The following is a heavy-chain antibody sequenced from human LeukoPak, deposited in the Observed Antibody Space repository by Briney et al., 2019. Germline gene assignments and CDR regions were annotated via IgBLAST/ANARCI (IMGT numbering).Heavy chain of an antibody. CDR1: GGSISSYY. D-gene: IGHD1-26*01. V-gene: IGHV4-59*01. CDR2: IYYSGST. CDR3: ARGALGGWEPRSGWFDP. Sequence: SETLSLTCTVSGGSISSYYWSWIRQPPGKGLEWIGYIYYSGSTNYNPSLKSRVTISVDTSKNQFSLKLSSVTAADTAVYYCARGALGGWEPRSGWFDPWGQETLVTVSS. J-gene: IGHJ5*02.